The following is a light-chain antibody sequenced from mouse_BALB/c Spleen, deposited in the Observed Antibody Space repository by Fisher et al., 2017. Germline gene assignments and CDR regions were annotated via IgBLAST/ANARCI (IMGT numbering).Light chain of an antibody. CDR1: SSVSY. J-gene: IGKJ1*01. CDR3: QQYSGYPWT. Sequence: IVLTQSPAIMSASPGEKVTMTCRASSSVSYIHWYQQKPGSSPKPWIYRTSNLASGVPARFSGSGSGTSYSLTISRMEAEDAATYYCQQYSGYPWTFGGGTKLEIK. V-gene: IGKV4-72*01. CDR2: RTS.